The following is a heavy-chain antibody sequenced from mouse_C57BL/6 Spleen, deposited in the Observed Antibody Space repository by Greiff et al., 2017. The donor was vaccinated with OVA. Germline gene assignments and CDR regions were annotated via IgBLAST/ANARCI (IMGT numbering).Heavy chain of an antibody. CDR3: TTSSITTVVATDY. D-gene: IGHD1-1*01. J-gene: IGHJ4*01. V-gene: IGHV14-1*01. CDR1: GFTLKDYY. CDR2: IDPEDGDT. Sequence: VQLQQSGAELVRPGASVKLSCTASGFTLKDYYMHWVKQRPEQGLEWIGRIDPEDGDTEYAPKFQGKATMTADTSSNTSYLQLSSLTSEDTTVYYCTTSSITTVVATDYWGQGTSVTVSS.